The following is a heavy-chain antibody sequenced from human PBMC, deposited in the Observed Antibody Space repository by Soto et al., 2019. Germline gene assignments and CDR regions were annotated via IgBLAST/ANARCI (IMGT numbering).Heavy chain of an antibody. V-gene: IGHV4-34*01. CDR2: INHSGST. CDR3: ARGGMRAPLLWFGELLSELDY. D-gene: IGHD3-10*01. CDR1: GGSFSGYY. Sequence: SETLSLTCAVYGGSFSGYYWSWIRQPPGKGLEWIGEINHSGSTNYNPSLKSRVTISVDTSKNQFSLKLSSVTAADTAVYYCARGGMRAPLLWFGELLSELDYWGQGTLVTVSS. J-gene: IGHJ4*02.